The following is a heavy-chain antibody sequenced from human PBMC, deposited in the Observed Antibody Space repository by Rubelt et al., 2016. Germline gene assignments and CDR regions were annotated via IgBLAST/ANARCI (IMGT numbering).Heavy chain of an antibody. CDR3: ARDPRPRLLCGFDY. CDR2: IYHSGST. Sequence: QVQLQESGPGLVKPSETLSLTCNVSGYSINSGHYWAWIRQPPGKGLEYIGSIYHSGSTYYNPSLKSRVTLSVNPSKNQLSLKLNCGTAADSAVYYCARDPRPRLLCGFDYWGQGALVTVSS. V-gene: IGHV4-38-2*02. D-gene: IGHD2-15*01. J-gene: IGHJ4*02. CDR1: GYSINSGHY.